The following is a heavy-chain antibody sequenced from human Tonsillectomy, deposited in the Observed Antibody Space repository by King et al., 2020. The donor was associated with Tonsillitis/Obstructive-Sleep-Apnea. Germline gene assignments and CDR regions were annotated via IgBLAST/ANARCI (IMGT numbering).Heavy chain of an antibody. D-gene: IGHD4-17*01. J-gene: IGHJ3*02. CDR1: GFTFSNAW. CDR3: TTDSTEDDYGDRDDAFDI. CDR2: IKSKTDGGTT. V-gene: IGHV3-15*01. Sequence: VQLVESVGGLVKPGGSLRLSCAASGFTFSNAWMSWVRQAPGKGLEWVGRIKSKTDGGTTDYAALVKGRCTISRDDSKNTLYLQMNSMKTEDTAVYYCTTDSTEDDYGDRDDAFDIWGQGTMVTVSS.